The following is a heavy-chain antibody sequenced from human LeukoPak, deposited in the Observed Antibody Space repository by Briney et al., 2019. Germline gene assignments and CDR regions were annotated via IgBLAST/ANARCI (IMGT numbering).Heavy chain of an antibody. Sequence: PSETLSLTCSVSNYSISSGYYWGWIRQPPGKGLEWIGSIYHSGSTYYNPSLKSRVTISVDTSKNKFSLKLSSVTAADTAVYYCARGYCSGGSCYPSLDYWGQGTLVTVSS. CDR1: NYSISSGYY. CDR3: ARGYCSGGSCYPSLDY. D-gene: IGHD2-15*01. J-gene: IGHJ4*02. V-gene: IGHV4-38-2*02. CDR2: IYHSGST.